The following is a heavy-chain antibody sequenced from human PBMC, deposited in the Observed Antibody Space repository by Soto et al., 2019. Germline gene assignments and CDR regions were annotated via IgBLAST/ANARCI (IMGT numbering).Heavy chain of an antibody. CDR1: GGSFSGYY. CDR3: ARIGMKDY. Sequence: SETLSLTCAVYGGSFSGYYWSWIRQPPGKGLEWIGEINHSGSTNYNPSLKSRVTISADTSKNQFSLKLNSVTAADTAVYYCARIGMKDYWGQGTLVTVSS. CDR2: INHSGST. D-gene: IGHD1-20*01. V-gene: IGHV4-34*01. J-gene: IGHJ4*02.